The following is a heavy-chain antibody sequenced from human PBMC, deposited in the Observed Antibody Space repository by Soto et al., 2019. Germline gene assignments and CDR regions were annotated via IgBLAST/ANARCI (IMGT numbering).Heavy chain of an antibody. Sequence: QVQLVQSGAEVKKPGASVTGSCRSSGDPFTDYSMHWVRQAPGQGLEWMGWINPNSGVPKSAQKFQGWVTMTWDTSIRTVYMQLSRLRSDDTAVYYCARESGGATATLDYYYFYMDVWGTGTTVTVSS. J-gene: IGHJ6*03. D-gene: IGHD5-12*01. V-gene: IGHV1-2*04. CDR3: ARESGGATATLDYYYFYMDV. CDR2: INPNSGVP. CDR1: GDPFTDYS.